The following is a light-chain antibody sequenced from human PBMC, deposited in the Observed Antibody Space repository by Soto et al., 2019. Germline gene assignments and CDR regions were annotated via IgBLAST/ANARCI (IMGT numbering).Light chain of an antibody. V-gene: IGLV3-21*02. Sequence: SYELTQPPSGSVAPGQTARITCGGNNIGSKRVNWYQQKPGQAPVLVVYDDSDRPSGIPERFSGSDSGNTATLTITRVEGGDEADYYCQVWDSSSDHYVFGTGTKLTVL. CDR2: DDS. CDR1: NIGSKR. CDR3: QVWDSSSDHYV. J-gene: IGLJ1*01.